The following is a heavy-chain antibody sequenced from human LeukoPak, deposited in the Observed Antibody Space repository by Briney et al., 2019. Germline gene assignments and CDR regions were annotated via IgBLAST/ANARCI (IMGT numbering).Heavy chain of an antibody. J-gene: IGHJ4*02. D-gene: IGHD4-17*01. CDR2: IYYSVST. V-gene: IGHV4-59*01. CDR1: AGSISSYY. Sequence: PSETLSLTCTVAAGSISSYYWSRIRQPPGKGLEWIGYIYYSVSTNYNPSLKSRVTISVDTSKNQFSLKLSSVTAAETAVYYCARGRLRSSNDYWGQGTLVTVSS. CDR3: ARGRLRSSNDY.